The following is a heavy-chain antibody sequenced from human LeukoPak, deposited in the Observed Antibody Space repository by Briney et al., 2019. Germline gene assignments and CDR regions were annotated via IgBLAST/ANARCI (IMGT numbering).Heavy chain of an antibody. Sequence: PSETLSLTCTVSGGSISSSSYYWGWIRQPPGKGLEWVSYISKSSVYIYYADSVKGRFTISRDNAKNSLYLQMNSLRAEDTAVYYCARHRVGSGSPPPQLPLDYWGQGTLVTVSS. CDR1: GGSISSSS. CDR2: ISKSSVYI. V-gene: IGHV3-21*01. D-gene: IGHD3-22*01. J-gene: IGHJ4*02. CDR3: ARHRVGSGSPPPQLPLDY.